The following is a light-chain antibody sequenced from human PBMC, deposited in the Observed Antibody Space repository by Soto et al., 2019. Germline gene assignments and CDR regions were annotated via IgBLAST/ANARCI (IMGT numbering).Light chain of an antibody. J-gene: IGKJ4*01. CDR1: RGIGET. CDR2: DTP. CDR3: HRYNLWPLT. V-gene: IGKV3-15*01. Sequence: EVVLSRSPATLSVSPGAGVTLSCSAGRGIGETLACYHHKHGQPPSPLIYDTPARSTGVPARFSGSGSGPEFTLPFITLQSEVFAIYFCHRYNLWPLTFGGGPKLDI.